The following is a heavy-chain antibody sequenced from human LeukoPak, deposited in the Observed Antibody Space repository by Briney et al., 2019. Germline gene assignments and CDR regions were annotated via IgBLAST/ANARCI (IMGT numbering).Heavy chain of an antibody. CDR2: IRFDGNNE. J-gene: IGHJ4*02. D-gene: IGHD6-19*01. V-gene: IGHV3-30*02. CDR3: AKGTAGIGVAGTFGYLDY. Sequence: GGSLRLSCAASGFTFSSFGMHWVRQAPGKGLEWVASIRFDGNNEKYADSVKGRFTISRDNPKNTLYVQMNSLSAEDTALYYCAKGTAGIGVAGTFGYLDYWGQGTLVAVSS. CDR1: GFTFSSFG.